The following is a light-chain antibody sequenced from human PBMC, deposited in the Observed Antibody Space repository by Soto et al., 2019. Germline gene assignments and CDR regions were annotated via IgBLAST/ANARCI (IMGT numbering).Light chain of an antibody. V-gene: IGLV2-14*03. J-gene: IGLJ3*02. CDR1: SSDVGAYNY. Sequence: QSALTQPASVSGSPGQWITIPCTGTSSDVGAYNYVSWYQQQPGKATKLMIYDVSNRTSGVSNRFSGSKSGNTASLTISGLQADDEADYYCASHTSSSTRVFGGGTPLTVL. CDR2: DVS. CDR3: ASHTSSSTRV.